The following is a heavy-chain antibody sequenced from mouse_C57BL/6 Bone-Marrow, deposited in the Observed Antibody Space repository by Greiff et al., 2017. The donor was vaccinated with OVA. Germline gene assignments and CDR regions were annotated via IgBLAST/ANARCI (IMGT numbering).Heavy chain of an antibody. Sequence: EVQGVESGAELVRPGASVKLSCTASGFNIKDDYMHWVKQRPEQGLEWIGWIDPENGDTEYASKFQGKATIPADTSSNTAYLQLSSLTSEDTAVYYCTTYRDWGQGTTLTVSS. CDR1: GFNIKDDY. CDR2: IDPENGDT. J-gene: IGHJ2*01. V-gene: IGHV14-4*01. CDR3: TTYRD.